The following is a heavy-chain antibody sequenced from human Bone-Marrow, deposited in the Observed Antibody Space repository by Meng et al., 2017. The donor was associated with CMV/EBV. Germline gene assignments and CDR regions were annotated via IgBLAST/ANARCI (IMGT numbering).Heavy chain of an antibody. D-gene: IGHD2-8*01. CDR2: MNPNSGNT. Sequence: ASVKVSCKASGYTFTSYDINWVRQATGQGLEWMGWMNPNSGNTGYAQKFQGRVTITRNTSISTAYMELSSLRSDDTAVYYCARVVCTNGVCYTGYYFDYWGQGTLVTVSS. CDR3: ARVVCTNGVCYTGYYFDY. J-gene: IGHJ4*02. CDR1: GYTFTSYD. V-gene: IGHV1-8*03.